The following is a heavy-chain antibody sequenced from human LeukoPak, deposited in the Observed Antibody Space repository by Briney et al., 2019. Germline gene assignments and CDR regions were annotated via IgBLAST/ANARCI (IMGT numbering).Heavy chain of an antibody. CDR1: GGSISSSSHY. V-gene: IGHV4-39*07. CDR3: ARSELLWFGGVNSGFDY. Sequence: SETLSLTCTVSGGSISSSSHYWGWIRQPPGKGLEWIGSIYYSGSTYYNPSLKSRVTISLDTSKNQFSLKLSSVTAADTAVYYCARSELLWFGGVNSGFDYWGQGTLVTVSS. D-gene: IGHD3-10*01. J-gene: IGHJ4*02. CDR2: IYYSGST.